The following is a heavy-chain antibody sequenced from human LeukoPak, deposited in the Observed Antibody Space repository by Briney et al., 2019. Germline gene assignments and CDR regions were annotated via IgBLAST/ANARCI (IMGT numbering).Heavy chain of an antibody. CDR2: IFHTGST. Sequence: PSETLSLTCTVSGGSISSGGYYWSWIRQPPGKGLEWIGYIFHTGSTYYNPSLKSRVTTSVDRSKNQFSLKLSSVTAADTAVYYCATTAAAGTRLAWFDPWGQGTLVTVSS. CDR1: GGSISSGGYY. J-gene: IGHJ5*02. V-gene: IGHV4-30-2*01. CDR3: ATTAAAGTRLAWFDP. D-gene: IGHD6-13*01.